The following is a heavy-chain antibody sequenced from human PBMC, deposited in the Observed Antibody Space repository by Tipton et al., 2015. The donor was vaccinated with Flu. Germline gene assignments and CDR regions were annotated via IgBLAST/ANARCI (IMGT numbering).Heavy chain of an antibody. D-gene: IGHD6-19*01. V-gene: IGHV4-38-2*02. J-gene: IGHJ4*02. Sequence: LRLSCIVSGYSISSGYYWGWIRQPPGKGLEWIGSIYHSGSTYYNPSLKSRVTISVDTSKNQFSLKLSSVTAADTAVYYCARAGSGWCLFINWGQGTLVTVSS. CDR2: IYHSGST. CDR1: GYSISSGYY. CDR3: ARAGSGWCLFIN.